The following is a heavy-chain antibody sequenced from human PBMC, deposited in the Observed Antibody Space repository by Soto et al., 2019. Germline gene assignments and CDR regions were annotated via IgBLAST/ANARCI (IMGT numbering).Heavy chain of an antibody. Sequence: LSLTCAVSGGSISSSHWWSWVRQPPGKGLEWIGEIYHSGSANYKPSLQSRVTISVDKSKNQFSLKLTSVTAADTAVYYCARDPDLDCTSPSCYTSWGQGTLVTVSS. CDR1: GGSISSSHW. CDR2: IYHSGSA. D-gene: IGHD2-2*02. V-gene: IGHV4-4*02. J-gene: IGHJ4*02. CDR3: ARDPDLDCTSPSCYTS.